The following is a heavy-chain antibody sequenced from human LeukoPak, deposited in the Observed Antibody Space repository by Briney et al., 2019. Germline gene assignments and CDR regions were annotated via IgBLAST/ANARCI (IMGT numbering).Heavy chain of an antibody. J-gene: IGHJ6*03. CDR2: IIPNSGGT. V-gene: IGHV1-2*02. Sequence: ASVKVSCKASGYTFTGYYMHWVRQAPGQGLEWMGWIIPNSGGTSYAQKFQGRVTMTRDTSTSTVYMELSSLRSEDTAVYYCARDGRFLEWLEEVVRGYYMDVWGKGTTVTVSS. CDR3: ARDGRFLEWLEEVVRGYYMDV. D-gene: IGHD3-3*01. CDR1: GYTFTGYY.